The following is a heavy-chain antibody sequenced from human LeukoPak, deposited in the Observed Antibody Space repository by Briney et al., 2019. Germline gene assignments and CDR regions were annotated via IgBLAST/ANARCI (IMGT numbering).Heavy chain of an antibody. CDR1: GYTFTGYY. D-gene: IGHD3-22*01. Sequence: ASVKVSSKASGYTFTGYYMHSVRQAPGQGLEWMGWINPNSGGTNYAQKFQGRVTMTRDTSISTAYMELSRLRSDDTAVYYCARDKSMHYYDSSGYYGHWGQGTLVTVSS. CDR3: ARDKSMHYYDSSGYYGH. J-gene: IGHJ4*02. CDR2: INPNSGGT. V-gene: IGHV1-2*02.